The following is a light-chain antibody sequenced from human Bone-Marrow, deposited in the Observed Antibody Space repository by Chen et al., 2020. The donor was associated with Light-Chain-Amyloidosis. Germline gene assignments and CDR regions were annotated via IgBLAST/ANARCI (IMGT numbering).Light chain of an antibody. J-gene: IGKJ3*01. CDR2: SSS. V-gene: IGKV1-39*01. Sequence: DIQMPQSPSSLSASVGDRVTITCRASQSIGNYLNWYQQRPGTAPKLLISSSSTLQFGAPSRFSGSGSGTDFTLTIGSLQPEDFGSYYCQQSYGPPFTFGPGTRVDFK. CDR3: QQSYGPPFT. CDR1: QSIGNY.